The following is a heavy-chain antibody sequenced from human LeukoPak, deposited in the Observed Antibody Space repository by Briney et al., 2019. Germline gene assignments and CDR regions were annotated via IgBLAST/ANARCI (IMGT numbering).Heavy chain of an antibody. CDR1: GGSISSYY. J-gene: IGHJ2*01. CDR2: IYYSGIT. CDR3: AGGTRYWYFDL. Sequence: SETLSLTCTVSGGSISSYYWSWIRQPPGKGLEWIGYIYYSGITNYKSSLKSRVTMSVDTSKNQFSLNLKSVTAADTAVYYCAGGTRYWYFDLWGRGTLVTVSS. V-gene: IGHV4-59*01.